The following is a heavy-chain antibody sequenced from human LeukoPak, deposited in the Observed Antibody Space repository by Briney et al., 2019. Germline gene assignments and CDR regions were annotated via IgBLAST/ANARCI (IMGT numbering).Heavy chain of an antibody. CDR2: IIPIFGTA. CDR3: ARVRLVPAAATSGYYYGMDV. D-gene: IGHD2-2*01. CDR1: GGTFSSYA. Sequence: AASVKVSCKASGGTFSSYAIGWVRQAPGQGLEWMGGIIPIFGTANYAQKFQGRVTITADESTSTAYMELSSLRSEDTAVYYCARVRLVPAAATSGYYYGMDVWGQGTTVTVSS. J-gene: IGHJ6*02. V-gene: IGHV1-69*13.